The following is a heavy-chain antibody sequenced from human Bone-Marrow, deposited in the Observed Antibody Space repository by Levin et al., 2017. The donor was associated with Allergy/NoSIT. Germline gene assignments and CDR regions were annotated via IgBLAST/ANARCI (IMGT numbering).Heavy chain of an antibody. CDR2: MSGSGGAT. CDR1: RPLLRDSA. Sequence: LSLPCAASRPLLRDSAMNWVRQAPGKGLQWVSGMSGSGGATYYADSVKGRFTISRDYSKSTVFLQMNSLRADDTAVYYCAKAGTTVMVSYYYMDVWGTGTTVTVSS. J-gene: IGHJ6*03. V-gene: IGHV3-23*01. CDR3: AKAGTTVMVSYYYMDV. D-gene: IGHD4-17*01.